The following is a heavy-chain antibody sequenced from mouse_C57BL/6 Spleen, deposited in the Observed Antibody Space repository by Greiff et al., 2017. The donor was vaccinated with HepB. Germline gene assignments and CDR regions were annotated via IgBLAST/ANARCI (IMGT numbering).Heavy chain of an antibody. CDR3: ARDRGVVAPFDY. V-gene: IGHV1-20*01. D-gene: IGHD1-1*01. J-gene: IGHJ2*01. CDR1: GYSFTGYF. Sequence: EVQRVESGPELVKPGDSVKISCKASGYSFTGYFMNWVMQSHGKSLEWIGRINPYNGDTFYNQKFKGKATLTVDKSSSTAHMELRSLTSEDSAVYYCARDRGVVAPFDYWGQGTTLTVSS. CDR2: INPYNGDT.